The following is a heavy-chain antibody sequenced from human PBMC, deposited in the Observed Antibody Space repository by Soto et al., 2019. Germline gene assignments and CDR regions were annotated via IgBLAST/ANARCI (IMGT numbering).Heavy chain of an antibody. CDR1: GGSFSGYY. CDR2: INHSGST. V-gene: IGHV4-34*01. J-gene: IGHJ6*01. CDR3: AREEVPQWFTKGYYGMDV. Sequence: SETLSLTCAVYGGSFSGYYWSWIRQPPGKGLEWIGEINHSGSTNYNPSLKSRVTISTDTSKNQFSLLLSSVTAADTAVYYCAREEVPQWFTKGYYGMDVWGHGTTVTV. D-gene: IGHD2-8*01.